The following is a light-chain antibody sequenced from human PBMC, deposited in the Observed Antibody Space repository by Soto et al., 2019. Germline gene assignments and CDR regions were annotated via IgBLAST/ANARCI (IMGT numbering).Light chain of an antibody. V-gene: IGKV3-15*01. CDR1: QSVTTN. Sequence: EIVMTQSPATLSVSPGERATLSCRASQSVTTNLAWYQQKRGQAPRLLIYGESTRATGIPARFSGSGSGTEFTLTISSLQSEEFAVYYCQQYNNWPYTLGQGTKLEI. CDR2: GES. J-gene: IGKJ2*01. CDR3: QQYNNWPYT.